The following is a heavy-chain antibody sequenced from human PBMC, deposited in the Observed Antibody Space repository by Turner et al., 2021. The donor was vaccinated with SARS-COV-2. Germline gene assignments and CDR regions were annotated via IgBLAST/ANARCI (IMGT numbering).Heavy chain of an antibody. CDR1: GYIFTSYD. Sequence: QVQLVQSGAEVKKPGASVKVSCTASGYIFTSYDINWVRQATGQGLEWMGWTNPNRGNTGYAQKCQGRVTMTRNTSIGKAYRELGSLRSEDTAVYYCARGLMGWERPQAYYYYSMDVWGQGTTVTVSS. D-gene: IGHD1-26*01. V-gene: IGHV1-8*01. CDR2: TNPNRGNT. J-gene: IGHJ6*02. CDR3: ARGLMGWERPQAYYYYSMDV.